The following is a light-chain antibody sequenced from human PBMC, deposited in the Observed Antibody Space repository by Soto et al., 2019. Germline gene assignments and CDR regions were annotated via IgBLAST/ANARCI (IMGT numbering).Light chain of an antibody. CDR1: SSDVGGYDY. V-gene: IGLV2-11*01. CDR3: CSYAGAYTWM. Sequence: QSALTQPRSVSGSPGQSVTISCTGTSSDVGGYDYVSWCQQHPGKAPKLLIYDVTRLPSGVADRFSGSKSGNTASLTISGLQAEDEADYYCCSYAGAYTWMFGVGTKVTVL. J-gene: IGLJ3*02. CDR2: DVT.